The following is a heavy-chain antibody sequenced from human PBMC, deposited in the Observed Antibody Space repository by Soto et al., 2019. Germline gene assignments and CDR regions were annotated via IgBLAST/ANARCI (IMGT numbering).Heavy chain of an antibody. V-gene: IGHV3-33*01. CDR3: ARDARAKRLDV. CDR1: GFTFRNHG. Sequence: QVRLVESGGGVIQPGRSLRLSCAASGFTFRNHGMHWGRQAPGKGLEWVAVIWYEGSNKYYAESVKGRFTISRDNSKNTLYLQMSSLRVEDTAVYYCARDARAKRLDVWGQGTTVTVSS. J-gene: IGHJ6*02. D-gene: IGHD3-16*01. CDR2: IWYEGSNK.